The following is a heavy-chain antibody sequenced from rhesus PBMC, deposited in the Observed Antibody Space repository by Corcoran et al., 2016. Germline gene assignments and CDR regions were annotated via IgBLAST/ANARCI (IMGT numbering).Heavy chain of an antibody. J-gene: IGHJ4*01. D-gene: IGHD3-28*01. Sequence: QVQLQESGPGLVKPSETLSLTCAVSGGSFSSYWWSWIRQPPGKGVEWIGEINGNSGSTNNNPSLKSRVTMSKDASKNQFALKLSAVTAADTAVYYGARPNYDSGYYTPYFDYWGQGVLVTVSS. V-gene: IGHV4-80*01. CDR2: INGNSGST. CDR3: ARPNYDSGYYTPYFDY. CDR1: GGSFSSYW.